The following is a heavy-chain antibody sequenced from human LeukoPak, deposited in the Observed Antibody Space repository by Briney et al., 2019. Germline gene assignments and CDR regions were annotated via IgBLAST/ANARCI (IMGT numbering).Heavy chain of an antibody. Sequence: KASETLSLTCTVSGGSTSSYYWSWIRQPPGKGLEWIGYIYYSGSSNYNPSLKSRVTMLVDTSKNQFSLKLNSVTAADTAVYYCARHGTIAAAGYFDHWGQGSLVTVSS. J-gene: IGHJ4*02. CDR1: GGSTSSYY. CDR2: IYYSGSS. V-gene: IGHV4-59*01. D-gene: IGHD6-13*01. CDR3: ARHGTIAAAGYFDH.